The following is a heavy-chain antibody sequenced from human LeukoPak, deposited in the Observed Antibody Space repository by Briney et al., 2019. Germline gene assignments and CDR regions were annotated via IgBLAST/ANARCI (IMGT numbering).Heavy chain of an antibody. J-gene: IGHJ3*02. CDR1: GGSISSYY. CDR3: AREAPYYDILTGYLFDAFDI. V-gene: IGHV4-59*01. Sequence: SETLSLTCTVSGGSISSYYWSWIRQPPGKGLEWIGYIYYSGSTNYNPSLKSRVTISVDTSKNQFSLKLSSVTAADTAVYYCAREAPYYDILTGYLFDAFDIWGQGTMVTVSS. D-gene: IGHD3-9*01. CDR2: IYYSGST.